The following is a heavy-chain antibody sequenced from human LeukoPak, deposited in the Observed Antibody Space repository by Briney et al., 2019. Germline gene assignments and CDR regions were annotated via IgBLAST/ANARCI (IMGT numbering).Heavy chain of an antibody. CDR2: IYGDNAT. J-gene: IGHJ4*02. Sequence: GSLRLSCAASGFIVSSNYMTWVRQAPGKGLEWVSLIYGDNATYYADSVKGRFTISRDSSKNTLFVQMTSLRVEDTAVYYCARINRGNYFLDYWGQGTLATVSS. CDR3: ARINRGNYFLDY. V-gene: IGHV3-53*01. D-gene: IGHD1-26*01. CDR1: GFIVSSNY.